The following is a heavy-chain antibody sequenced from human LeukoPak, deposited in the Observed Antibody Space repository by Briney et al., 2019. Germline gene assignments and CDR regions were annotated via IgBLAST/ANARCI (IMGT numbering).Heavy chain of an antibody. CDR1: GFTFSSYG. D-gene: IGHD5-18*01. J-gene: IGHJ4*02. Sequence: PGGSLRLSCAASGFTFSSYGMHWVRQAPGKGLEWVAFIRYDGSNKHYADSVKGRFTISRDNSKNTLYLQMNSLRVEDTAVYYCARGSGYSYGYDYWGQGTLVTVSS. CDR2: IRYDGSNK. V-gene: IGHV3-30*02. CDR3: ARGSGYSYGYDY.